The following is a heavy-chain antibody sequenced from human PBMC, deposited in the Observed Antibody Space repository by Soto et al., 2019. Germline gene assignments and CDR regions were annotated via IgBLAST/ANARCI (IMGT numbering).Heavy chain of an antibody. CDR3: ARDKYSSGDTLIFDY. J-gene: IGHJ4*02. Sequence: GGSLRLSCAASGFTFSSYSMNWVRQAPGKGLEWVSYISSSSSTIYYTDSVKGRFTISRDNAKNSLYLQMNSLRDEDTAVYYCARDKYSSGDTLIFDYWGQGTLVTVSS. CDR2: ISSSSSTI. CDR1: GFTFSSYS. V-gene: IGHV3-48*02. D-gene: IGHD7-27*01.